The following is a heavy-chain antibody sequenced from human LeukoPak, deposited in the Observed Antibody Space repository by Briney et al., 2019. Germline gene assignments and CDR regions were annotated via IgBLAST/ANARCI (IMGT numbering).Heavy chain of an antibody. J-gene: IGHJ4*02. CDR1: GGSISSDTYY. CDR3: ARDRAGGGYFDH. V-gene: IGHV4-31*03. D-gene: IGHD3-16*01. CDR2: ISYSGST. Sequence: SETLPLTCTVSGGSISSDTYYWSWIRQHPGKGLEWIGYISYSGSTYYHPSLRSRVSISVDTSKNQFSLKLSSVTAADTAVYWCARDRAGGGYFDHWGQGTLVTVSS.